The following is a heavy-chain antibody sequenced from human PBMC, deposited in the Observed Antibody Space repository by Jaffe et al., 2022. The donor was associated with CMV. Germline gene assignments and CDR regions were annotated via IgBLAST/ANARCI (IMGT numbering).Heavy chain of an antibody. D-gene: IGHD3-3*01. CDR1: GFTFSSYD. CDR3: ARGYRVVGYDFWSGYGAYGMDV. CDR2: IGTAGDT. V-gene: IGHV3-13*01. Sequence: EVQLVESGGGLVQPGGSLRLSCAASGFTFSSYDMHWVRQATGKGLEWVSAIGTAGDTYYPGSVKGRFTISRENAKNSLYLQMNSLRAGDTAVYYCARGYRVVGYDFWSGYGAYGMDVWGQGTTVTVSS. J-gene: IGHJ6*02.